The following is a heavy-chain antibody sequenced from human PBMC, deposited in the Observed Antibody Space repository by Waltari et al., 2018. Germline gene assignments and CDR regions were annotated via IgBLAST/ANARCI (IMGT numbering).Heavy chain of an antibody. Sequence: QVQLVQSGAEVKKPGSSVKVSCKASGGTFSSYANSWVRQAPGQGLEWRGRIIPICGTANYAQKFQGRVTMTADKSTSTAYMELSSLRSEDTAVYYCARALLGVVAATPDYWGQGTLVTVSS. CDR3: ARALLGVVAATPDY. D-gene: IGHD2-15*01. J-gene: IGHJ4*02. CDR1: GGTFSSYA. CDR2: IIPICGTA. V-gene: IGHV1-69*08.